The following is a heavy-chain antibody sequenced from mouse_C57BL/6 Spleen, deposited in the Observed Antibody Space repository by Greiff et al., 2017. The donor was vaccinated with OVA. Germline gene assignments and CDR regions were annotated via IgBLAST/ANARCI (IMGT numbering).Heavy chain of an antibody. V-gene: IGHV1-69*01. CDR1: GYTFTSYW. CDR3: ARRGSNYRYAMDY. CDR2: IDPSDSYT. J-gene: IGHJ4*01. D-gene: IGHD2-5*01. Sequence: QVQLQQPGAELVMPGASVKLSCKASGYTFTSYWMHWVKQRPGQGLEWIGEIDPSDSYTNYNQKFKGKSTLTVDKSSSTAYMQLSSLTSEDSAVYYCARRGSNYRYAMDYWGQGTSVTVSS.